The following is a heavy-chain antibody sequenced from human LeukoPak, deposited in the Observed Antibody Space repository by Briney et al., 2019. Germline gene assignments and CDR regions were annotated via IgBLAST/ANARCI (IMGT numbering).Heavy chain of an antibody. Sequence: NPSETLSLTCAVYGGSSSGSYWSWIRQPPGKGLEWIGEINHSGSTNYNPSLKSRVTISVDTSKNQFSLKLSSVTAADTAVYYCARGLSSSWTIGKNNWFDPWGQGTLVTVSS. D-gene: IGHD6-13*01. V-gene: IGHV4-34*01. CDR3: ARGLSSSWTIGKNNWFDP. CDR2: INHSGST. CDR1: GGSSSGSY. J-gene: IGHJ5*02.